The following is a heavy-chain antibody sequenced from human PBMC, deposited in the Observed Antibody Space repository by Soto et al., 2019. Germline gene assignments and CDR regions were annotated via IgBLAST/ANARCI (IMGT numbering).Heavy chain of an antibody. Sequence: ASVKVYCKASGYTFSNYYMYWVRQAPGQGLECMGVINPSGRSTTYAQKFQGRVTMTRDTSASTAYMELSSLRSEDTAVYYCARDLGYGSSTSCPYDWFAFWGRRTLVTVSS. CDR1: GYTFSNYY. J-gene: IGHJ5*01. CDR2: INPSGRST. CDR3: ARDLGYGSSTSCPYDWFAF. V-gene: IGHV1-46*01. D-gene: IGHD2-2*03.